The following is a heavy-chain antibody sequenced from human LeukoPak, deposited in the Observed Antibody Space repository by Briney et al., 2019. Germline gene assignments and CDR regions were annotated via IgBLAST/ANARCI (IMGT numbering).Heavy chain of an antibody. Sequence: PGGSLRLSCVASGFPFSSYWMTWVRQAPGKGLEWVANIKQDGSKKSYVDSVKGRFTISRDNAKNSLYLQMNSLRAEDTAIYYCARGSGGYWKNVRFDPWGQGTLVTVSS. CDR3: ARGSGGYWKNVRFDP. D-gene: IGHD2-15*01. CDR2: IKQDGSKK. J-gene: IGHJ5*02. CDR1: GFPFSSYW. V-gene: IGHV3-7*01.